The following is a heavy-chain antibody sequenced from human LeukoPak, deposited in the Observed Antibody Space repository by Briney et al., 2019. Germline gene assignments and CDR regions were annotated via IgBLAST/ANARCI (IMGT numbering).Heavy chain of an antibody. Sequence: ASVKVSCKASGGTFSSYAISWVRQAPGQGLEWMRGIIPIFGTANYAQKFQGRVTITADESTSTAYMELSSLRSEDTAVYYCARDAHYYDSSGNIWGQGTMVTVSS. J-gene: IGHJ3*02. V-gene: IGHV1-69*13. CDR2: IIPIFGTA. CDR1: GGTFSSYA. D-gene: IGHD3-22*01. CDR3: ARDAHYYDSSGNI.